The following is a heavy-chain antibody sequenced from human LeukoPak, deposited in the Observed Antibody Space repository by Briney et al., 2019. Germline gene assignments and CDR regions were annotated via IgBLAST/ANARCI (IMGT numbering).Heavy chain of an antibody. D-gene: IGHD3-10*01. CDR3: ARRRGSGSYYYFDY. CDR2: IYYSGST. CDR1: GGSISSYY. V-gene: IGHV4-59*08. Sequence: PSETLSLTCTVSGGSISSYYWSWIRQPPGKGLEWIGYIYYSGSTNYNPSLKSRVTISVDTSKNQFSLKLSSVTAADTAVYYCARRRGSGSYYYFDYWGRGTLVTVSS. J-gene: IGHJ4*02.